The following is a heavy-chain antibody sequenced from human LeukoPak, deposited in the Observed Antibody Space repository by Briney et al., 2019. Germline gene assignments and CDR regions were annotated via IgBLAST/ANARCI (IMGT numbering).Heavy chain of an antibody. CDR1: GGSISSGGYY. Sequence: PSETLSLTCTVSGGSISSGGYYWSWIRQHPGKGLEWIGYIYYSGSTNYNPSLKSRVTISVDKSKNQFSLKLSSVTAADTAVYYCARDESGYSYGYAYWGQGTLVTVSS. J-gene: IGHJ4*02. D-gene: IGHD5-18*01. CDR2: IYYSGST. V-gene: IGHV4-31*03. CDR3: ARDESGYSYGYAY.